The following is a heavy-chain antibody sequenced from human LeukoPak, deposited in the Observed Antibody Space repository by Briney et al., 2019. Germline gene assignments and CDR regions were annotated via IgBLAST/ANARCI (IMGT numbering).Heavy chain of an antibody. CDR2: ISYDGSNK. D-gene: IGHD2-15*01. Sequence: PGGSLRLSCAASGFTFSSYAMHWVRQAPGKGLEWVAVISYDGSNKYYADSVKGRFTISRDNSKNTLYLQMNSLRAEDTAVYYCARDRIYSMDVWGQGTTVTVS. V-gene: IGHV3-30-3*01. CDR3: ARDRIYSMDV. CDR1: GFTFSSYA. J-gene: IGHJ6*02.